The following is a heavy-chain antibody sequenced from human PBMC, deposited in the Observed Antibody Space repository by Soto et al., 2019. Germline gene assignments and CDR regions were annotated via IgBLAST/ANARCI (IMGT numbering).Heavy chain of an antibody. CDR2: INWNSGDI. D-gene: IGHD6-19*01. Sequence: EVQLVESGGGLVQPGRSLRLSCAASGFTFDAYAMHWVRQAPGKGLEWVSSINWNSGDIGYADSVKGRFTISRDNAKKSLYVQMNSLRPEDTALYYCTCSEPYNSCWYGDFQHWGQGTLVTVPS. CDR3: TCSEPYNSCWYGDFQH. J-gene: IGHJ1*01. V-gene: IGHV3-9*01. CDR1: GFTFDAYA.